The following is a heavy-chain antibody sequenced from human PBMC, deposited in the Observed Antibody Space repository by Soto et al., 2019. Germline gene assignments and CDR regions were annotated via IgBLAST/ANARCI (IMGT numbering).Heavy chain of an antibody. CDR2: ISNSGST. J-gene: IGHJ5*02. Sequence: SETLSLTCTVSGCSISSYYWSWIRQPPGKGLEWIGYISNSGSTNYNPSLKSRVTISVDTSKNQFSLKLSSVTAADTAVYYCARDRRLITMVRGVSLWFDPWGQGTLVTVSS. CDR1: GCSISSYY. CDR3: ARDRRLITMVRGVSLWFDP. D-gene: IGHD3-10*01. V-gene: IGHV4-59*12.